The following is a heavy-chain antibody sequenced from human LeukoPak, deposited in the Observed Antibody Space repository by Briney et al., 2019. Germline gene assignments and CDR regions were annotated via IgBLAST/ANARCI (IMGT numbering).Heavy chain of an antibody. CDR1: GGSFSGNY. V-gene: IGHV4-34*01. J-gene: IGHJ5*02. D-gene: IGHD2-21*01. CDR2: SSPTGDIT. Sequence: SETLSLTCAVYGGSFSGNYWTFIRQTPGRGLEWIGESSPTGDITGYNPSLKGRATISVDSSKNQFSLQLTSVTAADTGVYYCARVPDFIARPCDAWGPGTMVTISS. CDR3: ARVPDFIARPCDA.